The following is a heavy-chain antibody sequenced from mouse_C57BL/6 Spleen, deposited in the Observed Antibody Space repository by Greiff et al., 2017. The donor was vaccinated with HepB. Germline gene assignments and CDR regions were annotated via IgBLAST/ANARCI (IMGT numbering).Heavy chain of an antibody. V-gene: IGHV1-52*01. D-gene: IGHD3-2*02. CDR3: ARQGQLRLLAY. J-gene: IGHJ3*01. CDR1: GYTFTSYW. Sequence: QVQLQQPGAELVRPGSSVKLSCKASGYTFTSYWMHWVKQRPIQGLEWIGNIDPSDSETHYNQKFKDKATLTVDKSSSTAYMQLSSLTSEDSAVYYGARQGQLRLLAYWGQGTLVTVSA. CDR2: IDPSDSET.